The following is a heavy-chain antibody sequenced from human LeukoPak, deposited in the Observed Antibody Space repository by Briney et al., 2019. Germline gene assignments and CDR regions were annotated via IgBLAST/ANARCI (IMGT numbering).Heavy chain of an antibody. Sequence: ASVKVSCKASGYTFTGYYMHWVRQAPGQGLEWMGWINPNSGGTNYAQKFQGRVTMTRDTSISTAYMELSRLRSDDTAVYYCARARTYRSGLSWFDPWGQGTLVTVSS. CDR1: GYTFTGYY. D-gene: IGHD6-19*01. J-gene: IGHJ5*02. CDR2: INPNSGGT. CDR3: ARARTYRSGLSWFDP. V-gene: IGHV1-2*02.